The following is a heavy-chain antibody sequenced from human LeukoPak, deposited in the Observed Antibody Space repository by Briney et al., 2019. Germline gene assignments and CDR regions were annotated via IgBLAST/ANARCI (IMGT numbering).Heavy chain of an antibody. CDR1: GFTFSTYS. J-gene: IGHJ5*02. V-gene: IGHV3-21*01. D-gene: IGHD2-2*02. Sequence: GGSLRLSWAASGFTFSTYSMNWGRQAPGKGLEWVSSISSSSSYIYYADSVKGRFTISRDNAKNSLYLQMNSLRAEDTAVYYCARDFPYCSSTSCYNNWFDPWGQGTLVTVSS. CDR3: ARDFPYCSSTSCYNNWFDP. CDR2: ISSSSSYI.